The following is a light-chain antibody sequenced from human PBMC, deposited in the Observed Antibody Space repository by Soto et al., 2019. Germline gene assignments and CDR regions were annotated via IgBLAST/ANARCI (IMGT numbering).Light chain of an antibody. J-gene: IGKJ1*01. Sequence: IVLTQSPGTLSLSPGDGATLSCRASQSVTSSYLAWYQQNPGQAPRLLIYGASKRATGIPDRFFGSGSGTDFTLPISRLEPEDFAVYYCQQYASSPLTFGQGTKVDIK. CDR2: GAS. V-gene: IGKV3-20*01. CDR1: QSVTSSY. CDR3: QQYASSPLT.